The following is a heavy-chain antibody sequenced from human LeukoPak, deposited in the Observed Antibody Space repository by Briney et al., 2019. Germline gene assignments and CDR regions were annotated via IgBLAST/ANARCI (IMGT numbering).Heavy chain of an antibody. J-gene: IGHJ4*02. CDR2: INPNSGGT. V-gene: IGHV1-2*02. CDR1: GYTFTGFY. CDR3: ARAGGGYEPENPDY. D-gene: IGHD5-12*01. Sequence: ASVKVSCKASGYTFTGFYMHWVRQAPGQGLEWMGWINPNSGGTNYAQKFQGRVTMTRDTSISTAYMELSRLRSDDTAVYYCARAGGGYEPENPDYWGQGTLVTVSS.